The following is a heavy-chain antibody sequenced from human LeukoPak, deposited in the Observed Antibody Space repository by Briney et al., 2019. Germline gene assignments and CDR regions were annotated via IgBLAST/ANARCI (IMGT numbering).Heavy chain of an antibody. D-gene: IGHD6-6*01. CDR2: IYYSGST. Sequence: PSETLSLTCTVSGGTISSYYWSWIRQPPGKGLEWIGYIYYSGSTNYNPSLKSRVTISVDTSKNQFSLKLSSVTAADTAVYYCVRSVPQPIAARPSYAFDIWGQGTMVTVSS. CDR3: VRSVPQPIAARPSYAFDI. V-gene: IGHV4-59*01. CDR1: GGTISSYY. J-gene: IGHJ3*02.